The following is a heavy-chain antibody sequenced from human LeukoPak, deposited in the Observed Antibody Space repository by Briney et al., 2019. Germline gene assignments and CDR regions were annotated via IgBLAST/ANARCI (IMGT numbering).Heavy chain of an antibody. CDR2: ISYDGSNK. D-gene: IGHD1-20*01. J-gene: IGHJ4*02. CDR1: GFTFSSYG. V-gene: IGHV3-30*18. CDR3: AKARLNWNAVQYYFDY. Sequence: PGRSLRLSCAASGFTFSSYGMHWVRQAPGKGLEWVAVISYDGSNKYYADSVKGRFTISRDNSKNTLYLQMNSLRAEDTAVYYCAKARLNWNAVQYYFDYWGQGTLVTVSS.